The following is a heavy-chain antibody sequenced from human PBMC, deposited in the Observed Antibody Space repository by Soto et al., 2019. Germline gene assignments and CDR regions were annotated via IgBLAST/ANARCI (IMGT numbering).Heavy chain of an antibody. D-gene: IGHD2-2*01. Sequence: PGGSLRLSCSASGFTFSSYAMHWVRQAPGKGLEYVSAISSNGGSTYYADSVKGRFTISRDNSKNTLYLQMSSLRAEDTAVYYCVKGIVRGYYYYGMDVCGQGPTVTVSS. CDR2: ISSNGGST. CDR1: GFTFSSYA. V-gene: IGHV3-64D*06. J-gene: IGHJ6*02. CDR3: VKGIVRGYYYYGMDV.